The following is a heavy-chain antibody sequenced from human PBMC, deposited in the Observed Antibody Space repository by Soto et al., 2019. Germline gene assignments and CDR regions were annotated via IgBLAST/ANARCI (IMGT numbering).Heavy chain of an antibody. CDR2: IIPIFGTA. V-gene: IGHV1-69*13. Sequence: SVKVSCKASGYTFTGYYMHWVRQAPGQGLEWMGGIIPIFGTANYAQKFQGRVTITADESTSTAYMELSSLRSEDTAVYYCARVQAYCGGDCYSDYWGQGTLVTVSS. CDR3: ARVQAYCGGDCYSDY. CDR1: GYTFTGYY. J-gene: IGHJ4*02. D-gene: IGHD2-21*02.